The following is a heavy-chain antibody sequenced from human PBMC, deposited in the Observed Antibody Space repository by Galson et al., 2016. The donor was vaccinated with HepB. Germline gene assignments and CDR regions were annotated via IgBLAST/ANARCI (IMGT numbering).Heavy chain of an antibody. Sequence: SLRLSCAASAFTFRSFWMSWVRQAPGKGLEWVANIKQDGTEKYYMDPVKGRFTISRDNANNSLYLQMNSLRADDTAVYYCARDRGYSGWSYFDYWGQGTLVTVSS. D-gene: IGHD6-19*01. J-gene: IGHJ4*02. CDR3: ARDRGYSGWSYFDY. CDR1: AFTFRSFW. V-gene: IGHV3-7*03. CDR2: IKQDGTEK.